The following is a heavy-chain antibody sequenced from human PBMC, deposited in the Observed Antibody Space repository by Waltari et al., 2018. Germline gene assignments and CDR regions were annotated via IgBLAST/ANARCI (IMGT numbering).Heavy chain of an antibody. CDR1: GYTFTGYY. Sequence: QVQLVQSRAEVKKPGASVKVSCKASGYTFTGYYMHWVRQAPGQGLEWMGWINPNRGGTNYAQKFQGRVTMTRDTSISTAYMELSRLRSDDTAVYYCARDPITMIVNWDWFDPWGQGTLVTVSS. J-gene: IGHJ5*02. CDR2: INPNRGGT. V-gene: IGHV1-2*02. CDR3: ARDPITMIVNWDWFDP. D-gene: IGHD3-22*01.